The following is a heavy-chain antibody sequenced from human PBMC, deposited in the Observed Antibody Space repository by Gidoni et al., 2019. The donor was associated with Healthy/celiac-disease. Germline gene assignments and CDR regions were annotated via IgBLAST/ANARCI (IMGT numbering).Heavy chain of an antibody. V-gene: IGHV4-34*01. CDR1: GGSFSGYY. CDR2: INHSGST. Sequence: QVQRQQRGAGLLKPSETLSLTCAVYGGSFSGYYWSWSRQPPGPGRAWFGEINHSGSTHYNPSLKSRVTISVDTSKNQFSLKLSSVTAADTAVYYCARGPCSSTSCTFDYWGQGTLVTVSS. D-gene: IGHD2-2*01. J-gene: IGHJ4*02. CDR3: ARGPCSSTSCTFDY.